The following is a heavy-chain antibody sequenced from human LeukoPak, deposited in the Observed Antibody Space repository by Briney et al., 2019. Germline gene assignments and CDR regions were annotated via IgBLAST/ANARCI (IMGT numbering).Heavy chain of an antibody. Sequence: SETLSLTCAVYGGSFSGYYWSWIRQPPGKGLEWIGEINHSGSNNYNPSLKSRVTISVDTSKNQFSLKLSSVTAEDTAVYYCARVPIDTANPNFYYFDYWGQGTLVTVSS. CDR2: INHSGSN. J-gene: IGHJ4*02. D-gene: IGHD5-18*01. CDR3: ARVPIDTANPNFYYFDY. V-gene: IGHV4-34*01. CDR1: GGSFSGYY.